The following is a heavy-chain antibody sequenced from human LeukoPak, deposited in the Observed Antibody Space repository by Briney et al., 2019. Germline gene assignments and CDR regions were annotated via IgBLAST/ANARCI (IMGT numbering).Heavy chain of an antibody. V-gene: IGHV4-4*02. CDR1: GDSFSSSHW. CDR3: ARGTSTSSWYFPY. Sequence: SETLSLTCAVSGDSFSSSHWWSWVRQPPGQGLEWIGEIFHSGSTNYNPSLKSRVTISVDMPKNQFSLKLSSVAAADTAVYYCARGTSTSSWYFPYWGQGTLVTVSS. J-gene: IGHJ4*02. D-gene: IGHD6-13*01. CDR2: IFHSGST.